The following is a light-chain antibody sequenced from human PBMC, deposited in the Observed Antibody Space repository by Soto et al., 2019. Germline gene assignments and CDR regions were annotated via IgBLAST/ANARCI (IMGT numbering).Light chain of an antibody. CDR2: AIS. Sequence: DIQMTQSPASLSASVGDRITITCRASQSVGNHLNWYQQKPGKAPKLLNYAISMLQRGVPSRFSGSGSGTDFTLTISSLQPEDFATYSYHHSHRTVSFGQGTNLEVK. J-gene: IGKJ2*03. CDR3: HHSHRTVS. CDR1: QSVGNH. V-gene: IGKV1-39*01.